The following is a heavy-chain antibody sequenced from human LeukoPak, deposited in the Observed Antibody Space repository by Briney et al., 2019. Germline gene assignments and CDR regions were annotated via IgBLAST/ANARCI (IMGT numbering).Heavy chain of an antibody. Sequence: GSSVKVSCKASGGTFSSYAIGWVRQAPGQGLEWMGWISAYNGNTNYAQKLQGRVTMTTDTSTSTAYMELRSLRSDDTAVYYCARDGRSSSWTYYYYGMDVWGQGTTVTVSS. J-gene: IGHJ6*02. CDR1: GGTFSSYA. CDR2: ISAYNGNT. CDR3: ARDGRSSSWTYYYYGMDV. V-gene: IGHV1-18*01. D-gene: IGHD6-13*01.